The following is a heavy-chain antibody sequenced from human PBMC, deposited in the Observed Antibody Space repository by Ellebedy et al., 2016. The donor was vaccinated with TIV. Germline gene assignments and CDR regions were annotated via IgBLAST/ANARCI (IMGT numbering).Heavy chain of an antibody. CDR2: IYTSGST. CDR1: GGSTSSYY. Sequence: SETLSLXCTVSGGSTSSYYWSWIRQPAGKGLEWIGRIYTSGSTNYNPSLKSRVTMSVDTSKNQFSLKLSSVTAADTAVYYCARGSRYCSSTSCSTVFDPWGQGTLVTVSS. J-gene: IGHJ5*02. D-gene: IGHD2-2*01. V-gene: IGHV4-4*07. CDR3: ARGSRYCSSTSCSTVFDP.